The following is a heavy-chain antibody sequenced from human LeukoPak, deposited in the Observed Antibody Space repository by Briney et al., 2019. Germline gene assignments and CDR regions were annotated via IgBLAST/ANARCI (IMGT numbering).Heavy chain of an antibody. V-gene: IGHV3-7*03. CDR2: IKQDGSEK. J-gene: IGHJ4*02. CDR1: GFTFSSYW. CDR3: ARDRAAAQPKTTFDY. D-gene: IGHD6-13*01. Sequence: GGSPRLSCVVSGFTFSSYWMSWVRQAPGKGLEWVANIKQDGSEKYYVDSVKGRFTISRDNAKNSLYLQMNSLRAEDTAVYYCARDRAAAQPKTTFDYWGQGTLVTVSS.